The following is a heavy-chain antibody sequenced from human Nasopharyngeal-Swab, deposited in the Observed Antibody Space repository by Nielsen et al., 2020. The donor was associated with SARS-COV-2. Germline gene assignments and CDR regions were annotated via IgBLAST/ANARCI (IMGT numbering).Heavy chain of an antibody. D-gene: IGHD2-2*02. CDR1: GYTFTSYY. CDR2: MNPNSGNT. J-gene: IGHJ5*02. CDR3: ARGHPSSIVVVPAAIRPGFDP. Sequence: ASVKVSCKASGYTFTSYYMHWVRQATGQGLEWMGWMNPNSGNTGYAQKFQGRVTMTRNTSISTAYMELSSLRSEDTAVYYCARGHPSSIVVVPAAIRPGFDPWGQGTLVTVSS. V-gene: IGHV1-8*02.